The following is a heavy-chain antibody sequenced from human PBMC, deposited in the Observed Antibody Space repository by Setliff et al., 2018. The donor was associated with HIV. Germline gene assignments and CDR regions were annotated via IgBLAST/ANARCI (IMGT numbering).Heavy chain of an antibody. CDR3: GRGWFDP. J-gene: IGHJ5*02. Sequence: SETLSLTCSVSGGSISSSSYYWGWIRQPPGKGLEWIGTFFHTGSISYNPSLRSRVTMSVDTSENLYSLRLIFVTAADTGVYYCGRGWFDPWGQGTLVTVSS. D-gene: IGHD3-10*01. V-gene: IGHV4-39*07. CDR2: FFHTGSI. CDR1: GGSISSSSYY.